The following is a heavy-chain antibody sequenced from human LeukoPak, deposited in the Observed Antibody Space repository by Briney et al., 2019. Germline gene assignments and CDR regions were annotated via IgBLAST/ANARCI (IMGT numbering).Heavy chain of an antibody. J-gene: IGHJ4*02. CDR2: ISYDGSNK. D-gene: IGHD3-10*01. V-gene: IGHV3-30*18. CDR3: AKDHYYYGSGIYFMHYFDY. CDR1: GFTFSSYG. Sequence: PGGSLRLSCAASGFTFSSYGMHWVRQAQGKGLEWVAVISYDGSNKYYADSIKGRFTISRENSKNTLHLQMNSLRAEATAVDYCAKDHYYYGSGIYFMHYFDYWGQGTLVTVSS.